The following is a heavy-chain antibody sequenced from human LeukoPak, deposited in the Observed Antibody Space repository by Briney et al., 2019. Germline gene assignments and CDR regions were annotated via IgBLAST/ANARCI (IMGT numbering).Heavy chain of an antibody. CDR3: ARGYSYGSGSYFAY. D-gene: IGHD3-10*01. CDR2: ISSSRTYI. V-gene: IGHV3-21*01. CDR1: GFTFSSYN. Sequence: GGSLRLSCAASGFTFSSYNMNWVRQAPGKGLEWVSSISSSRTYIYYADSVKGRFTISRDNTKNSLYLQMNSLRAEDTAVYYCARGYSYGSGSYFAYWGQGTLVTVSS. J-gene: IGHJ4*02.